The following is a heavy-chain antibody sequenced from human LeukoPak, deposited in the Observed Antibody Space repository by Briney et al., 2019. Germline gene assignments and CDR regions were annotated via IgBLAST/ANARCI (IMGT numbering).Heavy chain of an antibody. CDR2: ISSSSSYI. J-gene: IGHJ4*02. D-gene: IGHD6-6*01. CDR1: GFTFSSYS. V-gene: IGHV3-21*01. CDR3: ARDSMSSSSRRFADFDY. Sequence: PGGSLRLSCAASGFTFSSYSMNWVRQAPGKGLEWVSSISSSSSYIYYADSVKGRFTISRDNAKNSLYLQMNSLRAEDTAVYYCARDSMSSSSRRFADFDYWGREPWSPSPQ.